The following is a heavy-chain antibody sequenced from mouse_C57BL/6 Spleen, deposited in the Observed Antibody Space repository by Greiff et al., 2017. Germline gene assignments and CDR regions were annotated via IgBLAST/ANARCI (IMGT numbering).Heavy chain of an antibody. CDR2: INPSNGGT. J-gene: IGHJ3*01. CDR3: ASYDPWFAY. V-gene: IGHV1-53*01. D-gene: IGHD2-3*01. Sequence: QVQLQQSGTELVKPGASVKLSCTASGYTFTRYCMHWVKQRPGQCLVWIGNINPSNGGTNYTEKFKSKATLTVDNSSSTAYMQLSSLTSEDSAVYNCASYDPWFAYWGQGTLVTVSA. CDR1: GYTFTRYC.